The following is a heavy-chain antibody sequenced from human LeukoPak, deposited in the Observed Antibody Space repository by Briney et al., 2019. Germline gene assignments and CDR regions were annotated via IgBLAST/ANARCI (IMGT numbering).Heavy chain of an antibody. Sequence: GESLKISCKGSGCSFTSYWIGWVRQMPGKGLEWMGIIYPGDSDTRYSPSFQGQVTISADKSISTAYLQWSSLKASDTAMYYCARTSRGYSYGRNFDYWGQGTLVTVSS. CDR2: IYPGDSDT. V-gene: IGHV5-51*01. CDR3: ARTSRGYSYGRNFDY. D-gene: IGHD5-18*01. CDR1: GCSFTSYW. J-gene: IGHJ4*02.